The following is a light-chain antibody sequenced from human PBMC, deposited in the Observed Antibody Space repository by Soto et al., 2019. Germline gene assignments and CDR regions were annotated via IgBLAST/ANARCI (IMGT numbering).Light chain of an antibody. CDR2: DAS. CDR1: QSGNSN. Sequence: EIVMTQSPATLSVSPGERATLSCRASQSGNSNLAWYQQKPGQAPRLLIYDASTMATGIPARFSGSGSVTEFTLTISSLQSENFAVYYCQHSDDWPPFFTFGPGTKVDIK. J-gene: IGKJ3*01. V-gene: IGKV3-15*01. CDR3: QHSDDWPPFFT.